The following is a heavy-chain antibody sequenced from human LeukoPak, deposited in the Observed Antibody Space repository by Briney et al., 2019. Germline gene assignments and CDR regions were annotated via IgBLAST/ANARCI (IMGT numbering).Heavy chain of an antibody. CDR2: IKSKTDGGTT. V-gene: IGHV3-15*01. Sequence: PGGSLRLSCTASGFTFGDYAMSWFRQAPGKGLEWVGRIKSKTDGGTTDYAAPVKGRFTISRDDSKNTLYLQMNSLKTEDTAVYYCTTRNNGVVLDYWGQGTLVTVSS. D-gene: IGHD3-3*01. CDR1: GFTFGDYA. J-gene: IGHJ4*02. CDR3: TTRNNGVVLDY.